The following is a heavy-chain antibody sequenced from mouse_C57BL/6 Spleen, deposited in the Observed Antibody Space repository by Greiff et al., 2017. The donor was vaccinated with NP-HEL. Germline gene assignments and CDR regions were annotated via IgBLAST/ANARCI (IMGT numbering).Heavy chain of an antibody. CDR1: GYTFTSYG. V-gene: IGHV1-81*01. Sequence: VQLQQSGAELARPGASVKLSCKASGYTFTSYGISWVKQRTGQGLEWIVEIYPRSGNTYYNEKFKGKATLTADKSSSTAYMELRSLTSEDSAVYFCARCTGTEAYWGQGTLVTVSA. CDR3: ARCTGTEAY. CDR2: IYPRSGNT. J-gene: IGHJ3*01. D-gene: IGHD4-1*01.